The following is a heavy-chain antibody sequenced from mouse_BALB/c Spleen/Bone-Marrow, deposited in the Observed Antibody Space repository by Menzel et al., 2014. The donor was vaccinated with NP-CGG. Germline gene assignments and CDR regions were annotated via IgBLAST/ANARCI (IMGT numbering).Heavy chain of an antibody. CDR1: GFTFSSYG. D-gene: IGHD2-3*01. CDR3: ARENPYDNYFDY. CDR2: INSDGGVT. V-gene: IGHV5-6-3*01. J-gene: IGHJ2*01. Sequence: EVKLVESGGGLVQPGGSLKLSCAASGFTFSSYGMSWVRQTPDKRLELVATINSDGGVTYYPDSVKGRFTISRDNAKNTLYLQMSSLKSEDTAMYYCARENPYDNYFDYWGQGTTLTVSS.